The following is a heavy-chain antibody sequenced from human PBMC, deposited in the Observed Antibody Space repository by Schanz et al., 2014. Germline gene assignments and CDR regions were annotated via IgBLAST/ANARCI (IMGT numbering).Heavy chain of an antibody. D-gene: IGHD2-2*01. CDR3: ARDRSNNFDY. CDR1: GFTFSSYG. J-gene: IGHJ4*02. CDR2: IWYDGNNK. V-gene: IGHV3-33*01. Sequence: QVQLVESGGGVVQPGRSLRLSCAASGFTFSSYGMHWVRQAPGKGLEWVAVIWYDGNNKFYADSVKGRFTISRDNSKNTLYLQMNSLRVEDTALYYCARDRSNNFDYWGQGTLVTVSS.